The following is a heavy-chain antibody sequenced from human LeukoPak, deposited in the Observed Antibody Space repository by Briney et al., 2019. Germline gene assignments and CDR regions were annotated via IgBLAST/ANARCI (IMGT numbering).Heavy chain of an antibody. CDR1: GYTFTSYG. CDR3: ARERIVATEGWFDP. Sequence: GASVKVSCKASGYTFTSYGISWVRQAPGQGLEWMGWISAHNGNTNYAQKLQGRVTMTTDTSTSTAYMELRSLRSDDTAVYYCARERIVATEGWFDPWGQGTLVTVSS. J-gene: IGHJ5*02. V-gene: IGHV1-18*01. D-gene: IGHD5-12*01. CDR2: ISAHNGNT.